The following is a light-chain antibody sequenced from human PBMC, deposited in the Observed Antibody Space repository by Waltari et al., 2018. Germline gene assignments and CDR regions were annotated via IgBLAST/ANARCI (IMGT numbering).Light chain of an antibody. Sequence: DIVMTQSPDSLAVSLGEKATINCKSSQSVLYSSNNKNYLAWYQQKPGQPPKLLICWASTRESGVPDRFSGSGSGTDFTLTISSLQAEDVAGYYCQQYYSTPYTFGQGTKLESK. V-gene: IGKV4-1*01. CDR1: QSVLYSSNNKNY. CDR3: QQYYSTPYT. CDR2: WAS. J-gene: IGKJ2*01.